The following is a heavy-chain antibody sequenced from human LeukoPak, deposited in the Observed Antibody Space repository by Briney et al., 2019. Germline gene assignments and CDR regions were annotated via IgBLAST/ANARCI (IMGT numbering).Heavy chain of an antibody. J-gene: IGHJ4*02. D-gene: IGHD1-14*01. Sequence: GGSLRLSCAASGFTFNTYEINWVRQAPGKGLECLSYIDGSGSTTYYADSVKGRFTLVRDNAKNSVYLQMNSLRAEDTAVYYCARDRIRGDYWGQGTLVTVSS. CDR1: GFTFNTYE. V-gene: IGHV3-48*03. CDR2: IDGSGSTT. CDR3: ARDRIRGDY.